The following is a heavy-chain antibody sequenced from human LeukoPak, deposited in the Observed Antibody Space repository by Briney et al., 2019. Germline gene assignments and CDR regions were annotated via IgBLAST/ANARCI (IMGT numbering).Heavy chain of an antibody. CDR3: ARSVIAPRGGAWYYFDY. CDR1: GGTFSSYA. CDR2: IIPIFGTA. D-gene: IGHD2-21*01. J-gene: IGHJ4*02. V-gene: IGHV1-69*05. Sequence: SVKVSCKASGGTFSSYAISWVRQAPGQGLEWMGGIIPIFGTANYAQKFQGRVTITTDESTSTAYMELSSLRSEDTAVYYGARSVIAPRGGAWYYFDYWGQGTLVTVSS.